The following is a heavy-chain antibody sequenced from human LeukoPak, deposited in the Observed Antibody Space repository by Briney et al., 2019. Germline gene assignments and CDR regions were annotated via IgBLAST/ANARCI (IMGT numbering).Heavy chain of an antibody. J-gene: IGHJ4*02. CDR2: ISGSGDRT. V-gene: IGHV3-23*01. Sequence: GGSLRLSCAASGFTFSIYGMSWVRQAPGKGLEWVSAISGSGDRTYYADSVKGRFTISRDKSKNTLYLQMNSLRVEDTAVYYCAKGRRFGSGWTYYFDYWGQGTLVTVSS. CDR3: AKGRRFGSGWTYYFDY. CDR1: GFTFSIYG. D-gene: IGHD6-19*01.